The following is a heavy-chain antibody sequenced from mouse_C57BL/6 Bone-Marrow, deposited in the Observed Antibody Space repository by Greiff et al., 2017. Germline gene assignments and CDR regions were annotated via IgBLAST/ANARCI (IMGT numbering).Heavy chain of an antibody. V-gene: IGHV3-6*01. Sequence: EVHLVESGPGLVKPSQSLSLTCSVTGYSITSGYYWNWIRQFPGNKLEWMGYISYDGSNNYNPSLKTRISITRDTSKNQFFLKLNSVTTEDTATYYCARDRDDYDGYAMDYWGQGTSGTVSS. CDR1: GYSITSGYY. CDR2: ISYDGSN. D-gene: IGHD2-4*01. J-gene: IGHJ4*01. CDR3: ARDRDDYDGYAMDY.